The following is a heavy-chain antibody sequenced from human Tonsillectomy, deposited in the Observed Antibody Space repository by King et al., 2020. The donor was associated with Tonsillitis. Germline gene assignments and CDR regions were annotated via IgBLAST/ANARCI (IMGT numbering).Heavy chain of an antibody. J-gene: IGHJ4*02. CDR1: GYSISSGYY. CDR2: IYHSGST. V-gene: IGHV4-38-2*01. CDR3: ARGGIMEYQLLGILRPFDY. Sequence: QLQESGPGLVKPSETLSLTCAVSGYSISSGYYWGWIRQPPGKGLEWIGSIYHSGSTYYNPSLKSRVTISVDTSKNQFSLKQSSVTAADTAVYYFARGGIMEYQLLGILRPFDYWGQGTLVTVSS. D-gene: IGHD2-2*01.